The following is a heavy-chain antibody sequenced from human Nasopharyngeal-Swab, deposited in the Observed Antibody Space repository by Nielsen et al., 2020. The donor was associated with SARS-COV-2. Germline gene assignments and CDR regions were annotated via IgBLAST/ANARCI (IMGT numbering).Heavy chain of an antibody. CDR2: MKPSGRT. J-gene: IGHJ4*02. CDR3: AGHPADFDY. V-gene: IGHV4-34*01. CDR1: GGSLSDYH. Sequence: SETLSLTCAVYGGSLSDYHWSWIRQPPGKGLKWIGEMKPSGRTNYNPSLKSRVAISIDTSKNQFFLNLRSVTAADTAVFYCAGHPADFDYWGQGTLVAVSS.